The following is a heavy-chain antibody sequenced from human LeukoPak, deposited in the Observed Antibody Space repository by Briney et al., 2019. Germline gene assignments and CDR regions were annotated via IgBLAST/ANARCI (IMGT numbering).Heavy chain of an antibody. CDR3: ARDNYDSRTYAFDI. Sequence: SETLSLTCTVSGGSISSGDYYWSWIRQPPGKGLEWIGYIYYSGSTYYNPSLKSRVTISVDTSKNQFSPKLSSVTAADTAVYYCARDNYDSRTYAFDIWGQGTMVTVSS. CDR2: IYYSGST. CDR1: GGSISSGDYY. J-gene: IGHJ3*02. V-gene: IGHV4-30-4*08. D-gene: IGHD3-22*01.